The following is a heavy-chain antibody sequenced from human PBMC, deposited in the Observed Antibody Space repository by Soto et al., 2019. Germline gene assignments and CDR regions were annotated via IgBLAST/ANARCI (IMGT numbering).Heavy chain of an antibody. V-gene: IGHV3-23*01. CDR1: GFTFSSYA. J-gene: IGHJ4*02. CDR2: ISGSGGST. Sequence: GGSLRHSCAASGFTFSSYAMSWVRQAPGKGLEWVSAISGSGGSTYYADSVKGRFTISRDNSKNTLYLQMNSLRAEDTAVYYCAKPREEGRVGSGSYYEGGYFDYWGQGTLVTVSS. CDR3: AKPREEGRVGSGSYYEGGYFDY. D-gene: IGHD3-10*01.